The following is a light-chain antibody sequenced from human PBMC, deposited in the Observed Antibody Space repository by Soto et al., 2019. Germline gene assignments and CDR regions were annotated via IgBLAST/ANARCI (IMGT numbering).Light chain of an antibody. V-gene: IGLV2-23*02. J-gene: IGLJ1*01. CDR2: EVS. Sequence: QSALTQPASVSGSPGQSITISCTGTSSDVDNYKLVSWYQQHPGKAPKVMIYEVSKRPSGISNRFSGSKSGNTAFLTISGLQAEDEADYYCRSYAGSSTSYVFGTGTKVTVL. CDR3: RSYAGSSTSYV. CDR1: SSDVDNYKL.